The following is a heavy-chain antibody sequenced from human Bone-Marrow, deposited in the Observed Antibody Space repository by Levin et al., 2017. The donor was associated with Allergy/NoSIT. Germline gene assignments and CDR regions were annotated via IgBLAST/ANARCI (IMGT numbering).Heavy chain of an antibody. D-gene: IGHD2-2*01. CDR2: ILYDGSKK. J-gene: IGHJ4*02. CDR3: AKGKRQFCTSTSCLIDD. Sequence: GESLKISCAASGFPFSTHAMHWVRQAPGKGLEWVAVILYDGSKKYYADSVKGRFTISRDNSNSTLYLQMNGLTTEDTAVYYCAKGKRQFCTSTSCLIDDWGQGTLVTVSS. CDR1: GFPFSTHA. V-gene: IGHV3-30*18.